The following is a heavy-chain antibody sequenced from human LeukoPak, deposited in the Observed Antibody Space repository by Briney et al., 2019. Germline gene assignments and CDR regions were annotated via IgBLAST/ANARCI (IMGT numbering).Heavy chain of an antibody. J-gene: IGHJ6*02. CDR2: ISYDGSNK. D-gene: IGHD6-13*01. CDR1: GFTFSSYA. Sequence: GGSLRLSCAASGFTFSSYAMHWVRQAPGKGLEWLAVISYDGSNKYYADSVKGRFTISRDNSKNTLSLQMNSLRAEDTAVYYCAKDLRAAAATYPYFYYYGMDVWGQGTTVTVSS. CDR3: AKDLRAAAATYPYFYYYGMDV. V-gene: IGHV3-30*04.